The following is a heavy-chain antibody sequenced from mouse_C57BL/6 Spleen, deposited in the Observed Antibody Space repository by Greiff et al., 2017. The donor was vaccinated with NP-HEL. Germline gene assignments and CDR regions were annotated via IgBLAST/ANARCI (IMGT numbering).Heavy chain of an antibody. D-gene: IGHD2-1*01. CDR3: ARFLLGAFDY. CDR1: GFTFSDYG. Sequence: DVKLVESGGGLVKPGGSLKLSCAASGFTFSDYGMHWVRQAPEKGLEWVAYISSGSSTIYYADTVKGRFTISRDNAKNTLFLQMTSLRSEDTAMYYCARFLLGAFDYWGQGTTLTVSS. V-gene: IGHV5-17*01. CDR2: ISSGSSTI. J-gene: IGHJ2*01.